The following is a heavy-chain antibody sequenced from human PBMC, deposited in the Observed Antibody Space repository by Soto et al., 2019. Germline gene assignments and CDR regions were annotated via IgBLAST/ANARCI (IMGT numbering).Heavy chain of an antibody. V-gene: IGHV5-51*01. CDR1: GYSFATYY. D-gene: IGHD4-17*01. CDR2: IYPRDSDT. J-gene: IGHJ4*02. Sequence: KVSCKASGYSFATYYIGWVRQMPGKGLEWMGIIYPRDSDTKYSPSYQGQVTISADKSISTAYLQWSSLKASDTAIYYCATSYGDSYFDHWGQGTLVTVSS. CDR3: ATSYGDSYFDH.